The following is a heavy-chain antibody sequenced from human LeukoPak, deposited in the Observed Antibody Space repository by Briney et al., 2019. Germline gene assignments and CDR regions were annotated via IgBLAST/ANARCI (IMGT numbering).Heavy chain of an antibody. CDR3: ATTPFLRTVMTNDY. CDR2: ISGSGDSI. V-gene: IGHV3-23*01. J-gene: IGHJ4*02. CDR1: GFTFSSYA. Sequence: GGSLRLSCAASGFTFSSYAMSWVRQAPGKGLEWVSAISGSGDSIYYADSVKGRFTISRDNSKNTLDLQMNSLRAEDTAVYYCATTPFLRTVMTNDYWGQGTLVTVSS. D-gene: IGHD1-1*01.